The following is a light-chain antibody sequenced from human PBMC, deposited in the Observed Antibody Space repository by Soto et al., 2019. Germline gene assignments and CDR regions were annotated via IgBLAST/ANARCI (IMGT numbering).Light chain of an antibody. V-gene: IGKV3-15*01. CDR2: GAS. CDR1: QSVGSN. CDR3: QEYTDWSST. Sequence: EMVMTQSPATLYVSPGESATLSCRASQSVGSNLAWYQQKPGQAPRLLIYGASTRATGTPTRFSGSGSGTDFTLSISSLQSEDFAVYYCQEYTDWSSTFGQGTKLEIK. J-gene: IGKJ2*01.